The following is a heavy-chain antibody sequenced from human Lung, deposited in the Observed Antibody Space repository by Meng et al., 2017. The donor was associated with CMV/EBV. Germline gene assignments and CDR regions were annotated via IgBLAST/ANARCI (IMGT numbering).Heavy chain of an antibody. V-gene: IGHV4-34*01. D-gene: IGHD6-13*01. CDR2: INHSGST. Sequence: SXTXSLXCAVYGGSFSGYYWSWIRQPPGKGLEWIGEINHSGSTNYNPSLKSRVTISVDTSKNQFSLKLSSVTAADTAVYYCARSPWQQRGDFDYWGQGTLVNGAS. CDR1: GGSFSGYY. J-gene: IGHJ4*02. CDR3: ARSPWQQRGDFDY.